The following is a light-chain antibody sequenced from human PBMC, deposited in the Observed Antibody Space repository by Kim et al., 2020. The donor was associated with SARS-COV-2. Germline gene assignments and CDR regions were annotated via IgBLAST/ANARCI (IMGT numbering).Light chain of an antibody. CDR1: KLGYKY. CDR3: QAWDSSTGV. Sequence: SLSPGQTASITCSGNKLGYKYACWYQQEPGPSPVLVIYQDSKRPSGIPERFSGSNSGNTATLTISGTQAVDEADYYCQAWDSSTGVFGGGTQLTVL. J-gene: IGLJ3*02. V-gene: IGLV3-1*01. CDR2: QDS.